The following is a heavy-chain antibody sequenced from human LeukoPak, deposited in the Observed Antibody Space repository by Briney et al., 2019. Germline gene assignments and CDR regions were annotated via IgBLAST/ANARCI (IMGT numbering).Heavy chain of an antibody. V-gene: IGHV4-61*02. Sequence: PSQTLSLTCTVCGGSISSGSYYWSWIRQPAGKGLEWIGRIYTSGSTNYNPSLKSRVTISVDTSKNQFSLKLSSVTAADTAVYYCARGNCYDSSGYYLPTPDYWGQGTLVTVSS. D-gene: IGHD3-22*01. CDR3: ARGNCYDSSGYYLPTPDY. CDR1: GGSISSGSYY. CDR2: IYTSGST. J-gene: IGHJ4*02.